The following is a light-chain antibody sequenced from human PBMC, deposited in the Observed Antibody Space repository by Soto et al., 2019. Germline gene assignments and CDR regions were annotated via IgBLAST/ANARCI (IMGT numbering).Light chain of an antibody. CDR2: AAS. Sequence: AILMTQSPSSLSASPGDRVTITCRASQGISSYLAWYQQKPGKAPNLLIYAASTLQSGVPSRFSGSGSGTDFTLTITCLQSEDFATYYCQQYYSYPRTFGQGTKV. V-gene: IGKV1-8*01. CDR3: QQYYSYPRT. CDR1: QGISSY. J-gene: IGKJ1*01.